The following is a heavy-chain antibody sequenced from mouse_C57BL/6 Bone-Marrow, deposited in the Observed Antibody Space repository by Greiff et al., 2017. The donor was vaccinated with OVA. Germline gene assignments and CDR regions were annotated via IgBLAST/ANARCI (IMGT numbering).Heavy chain of an antibody. Sequence: LVESGAELARPGASVKLSCKASGYTITSYGISWVKQRTGQGLEWIGEIYPRSGNTYYNEKFKGKATLTADKSSSTAYMELRSLTSEDSAVYFCARNYYGSSNYYAMDYWGQGTSVTVSS. CDR1: GYTITSYG. J-gene: IGHJ4*01. CDR3: ARNYYGSSNYYAMDY. V-gene: IGHV1-81*01. D-gene: IGHD1-1*01. CDR2: IYPRSGNT.